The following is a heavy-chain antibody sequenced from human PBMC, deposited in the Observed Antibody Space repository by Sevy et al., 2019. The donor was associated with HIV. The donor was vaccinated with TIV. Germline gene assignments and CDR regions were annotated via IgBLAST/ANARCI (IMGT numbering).Heavy chain of an antibody. J-gene: IGHJ4*02. CDR2: ISGSGDTT. V-gene: IGHV3-23*01. Sequence: GGSLRLSCAASGFTFSSYAMNWVRQAPGKGLEWVSTISGSGDTTYYADSVKGRLTISRDNSKNTLYLQMNSLRAEDTAINYCAKDEWDSRTWYKDYRGQGTLVTVSS. CDR1: GFTFSSYA. D-gene: IGHD6-13*01. CDR3: AKDEWDSRTWYKDY.